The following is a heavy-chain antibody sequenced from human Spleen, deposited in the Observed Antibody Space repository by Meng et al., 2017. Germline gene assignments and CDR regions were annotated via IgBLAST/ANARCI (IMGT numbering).Heavy chain of an antibody. CDR3: ARGPTTMAHDFDY. D-gene: IGHD4-11*01. CDR1: GGSFSYYY. Sequence: LLQQGGVGLFKPSDDLSPPCVVSGGSFSYYYWGWIRQPPGKGLEWIWEINHSGSTNYNPSLESRATISVDTSQNNLSLKLSSVTAADSAVYYCARGPTTMAHDFDYWGQGTLVTVSS. CDR2: INHSGST. J-gene: IGHJ4*02. V-gene: IGHV4-34*01.